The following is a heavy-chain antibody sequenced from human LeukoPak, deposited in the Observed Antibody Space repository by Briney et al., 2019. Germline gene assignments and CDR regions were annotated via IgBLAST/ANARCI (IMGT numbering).Heavy chain of an antibody. J-gene: IGHJ4*02. CDR2: VSGSGRNT. D-gene: IGHD2-2*01. CDR1: GFTFSNYA. V-gene: IGHV3-23*01. Sequence: HPGGSLRLSCAGSGFTFSNYAMTWVRQAPGKGLEWVSSVSGSGRNTFYPDSVEGRFTISRDISTDTLWLQMDSLRTEETAVYYCAKGPLRGTAAAIDYWGQGTLVTVSS. CDR3: AKGPLRGTAAAIDY.